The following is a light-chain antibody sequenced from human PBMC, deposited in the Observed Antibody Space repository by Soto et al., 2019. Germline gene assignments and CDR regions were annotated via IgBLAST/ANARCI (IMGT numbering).Light chain of an antibody. CDR2: GAS. CDR1: QSVSSRS. CDR3: QQYGSSPT. V-gene: IGKV3-20*01. J-gene: IGKJ1*01. Sequence: EIVLTQSPGTLSLSPGERATLSCKASQSVSSRSLAWYQQKPGQAPRLLMYGASSRATGIPDRFSGSGSETDFTLTISRLEGEDFAVYYCQQYGSSPTFGQGTKVEIK.